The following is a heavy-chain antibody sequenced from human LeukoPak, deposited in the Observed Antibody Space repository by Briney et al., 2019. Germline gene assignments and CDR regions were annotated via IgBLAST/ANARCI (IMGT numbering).Heavy chain of an antibody. Sequence: SETLSLTCTVSGGSISSHYWSWIRQPPGKGLEWIGYIYYSGSTNYNPSLKSRVTISVDTSKNQFSLKLSSVTAADTAVYYCARVHDSSGYYYDPWSHYYYYYMDVWGKGTTVTVSS. CDR2: IYYSGST. CDR3: ARVHDSSGYYYDPWSHYYYYYMDV. D-gene: IGHD3-22*01. CDR1: GGSISSHY. V-gene: IGHV4-59*11. J-gene: IGHJ6*03.